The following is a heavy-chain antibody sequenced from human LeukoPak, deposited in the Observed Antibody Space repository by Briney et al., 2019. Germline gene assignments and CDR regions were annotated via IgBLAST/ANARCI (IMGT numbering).Heavy chain of an antibody. CDR3: ARDGGPTYYDILTGYPFFNDAFDI. Sequence: GGSLRLSCAASGFTFSSYAMHWVRQAPGKGLEWVAVISYDGSNKYYADSVKGRFTISRDNSKNTLYLQMNSLRAEDTAVYYCARDGGPTYYDILTGYPFFNDAFDIWGQGTMVTVSS. J-gene: IGHJ3*02. V-gene: IGHV3-30*04. CDR2: ISYDGSNK. CDR1: GFTFSSYA. D-gene: IGHD3-9*01.